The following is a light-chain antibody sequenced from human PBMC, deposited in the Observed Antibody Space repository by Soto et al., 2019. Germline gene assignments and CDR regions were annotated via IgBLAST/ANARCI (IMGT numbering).Light chain of an antibody. J-gene: IGKJ2*01. CDR1: QSVSSSY. V-gene: IGKV3-20*01. Sequence: EIVLTQSPGTLSLSPGERATLSCRASQSVSSSYLAWYQQKPGQPPRLFIYGASSRATGIPDRFSGSGSGTDFTLTISRLEPEDFAVYYCQQYGSSGYTFGQGTKLEIK. CDR3: QQYGSSGYT. CDR2: GAS.